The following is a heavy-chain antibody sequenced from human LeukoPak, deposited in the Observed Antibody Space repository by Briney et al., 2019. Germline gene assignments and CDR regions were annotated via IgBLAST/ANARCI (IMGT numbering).Heavy chain of an antibody. Sequence: GGSLRLSCSASGFTVSTFPMHWVRQAAGEGLEYFSAISRNGDTTYYADSVKGRFTISRDNSKNTLYLQMSSLRPEDTAVYYCVKALTDDAFDIWGQGTMVTVSS. J-gene: IGHJ3*02. CDR2: ISRNGDTT. CDR3: VKALTDDAFDI. V-gene: IGHV3-64D*06. CDR1: GFTVSTFP.